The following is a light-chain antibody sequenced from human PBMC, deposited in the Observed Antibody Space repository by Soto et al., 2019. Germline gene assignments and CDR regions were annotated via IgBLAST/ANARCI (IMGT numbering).Light chain of an antibody. Sequence: DIQLTQSPSFLSASVGDRVTITCRASQDISNYLAWYQQKLGKAPKFLIYATSTVQSGVPSRFSGSGSGTEFTLTISSLQPEDVATYYCQQVKSYPLTFGGGTKVEIK. J-gene: IGKJ4*01. CDR3: QQVKSYPLT. CDR1: QDISNY. V-gene: IGKV1-9*01. CDR2: ATS.